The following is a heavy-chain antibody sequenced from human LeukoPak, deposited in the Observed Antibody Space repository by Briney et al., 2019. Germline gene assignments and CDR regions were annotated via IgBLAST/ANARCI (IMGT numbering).Heavy chain of an antibody. CDR1: GYTFTGYY. J-gene: IGHJ4*02. V-gene: IGHV1-2*02. Sequence: ASVKVSCKSSGYTFTGYYMHRVRQAPGQGREWMGWINPNSGGTNYAQKFQGRVTMTRETSISTAYMELGRLRSDDTAVYYCARARITMIVVDPYYFDYWGQGTLVTVSS. D-gene: IGHD3-22*01. CDR3: ARARITMIVVDPYYFDY. CDR2: INPNSGGT.